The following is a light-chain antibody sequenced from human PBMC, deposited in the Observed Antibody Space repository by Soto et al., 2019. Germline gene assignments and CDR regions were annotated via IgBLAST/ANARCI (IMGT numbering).Light chain of an antibody. Sequence: ESVLTQSPGTLSLSPGERATLSCRARQSVSSSYLAWYQQKPGQAPRLLIYGASSRATGIPDRFSGSGSGTDFTITISRLEPEDFAVYYCQQYVRSPLTFGGGTKVEIK. CDR2: GAS. CDR3: QQYVRSPLT. V-gene: IGKV3-20*01. J-gene: IGKJ4*02. CDR1: QSVSSSY.